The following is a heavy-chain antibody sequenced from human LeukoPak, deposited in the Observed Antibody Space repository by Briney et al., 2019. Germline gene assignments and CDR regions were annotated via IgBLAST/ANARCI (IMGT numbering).Heavy chain of an antibody. V-gene: IGHV3-23*01. J-gene: IGHJ4*02. CDR2: ISDGDSDT. Sequence: GGSLRLSCAASGFTLNSYAMSWVRQAPGKGLEWVSAISDGDSDTYYADSVKGRFTISKDNSKNMLFLQMNSLMDDDTAVYYCAKRVPYSSSSVYFDSWGQGTLVTVSS. CDR1: GFTLNSYA. CDR3: AKRVPYSSSSVYFDS. D-gene: IGHD6-6*01.